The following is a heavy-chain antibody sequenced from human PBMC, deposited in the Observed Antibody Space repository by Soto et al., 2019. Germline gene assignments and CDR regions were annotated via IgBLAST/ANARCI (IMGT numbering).Heavy chain of an antibody. CDR3: AILVGSSSNYYYGMDA. V-gene: IGHV1-3*01. CDR1: GYTFTSYA. D-gene: IGHD6-6*01. Sequence: ASVKVSCKASGYTFTSYAMHWVRQAPGQRLEWMGWINAGNGNTKYSQKFQGRVTITRDTSASTAYMELSSLRSEDTAVYYCAILVGSSSNYYYGMDAWGQGTTVTVSS. J-gene: IGHJ6*02. CDR2: INAGNGNT.